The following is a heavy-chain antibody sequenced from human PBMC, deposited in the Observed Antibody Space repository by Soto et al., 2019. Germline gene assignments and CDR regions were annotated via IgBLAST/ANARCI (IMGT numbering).Heavy chain of an antibody. V-gene: IGHV5-10-1*01. J-gene: IGHJ6*02. CDR2: IDPSDSYT. D-gene: IGHD2-2*01. CDR1: GYSFTSYW. CDR3: ARVPSYGMDV. Sequence: HGESLKISCKGSGYSFTSYWISWVRQMPGKGLEWMGRIDPSDSYTNYSPSFQDHVTISADKSISTAYLQWSSLKASDTAMYYCARVPSYGMDVWGQGTTVTVSS.